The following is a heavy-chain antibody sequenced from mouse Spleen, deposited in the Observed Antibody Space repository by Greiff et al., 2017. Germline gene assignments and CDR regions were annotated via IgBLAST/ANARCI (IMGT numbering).Heavy chain of an antibody. J-gene: IGHJ3*01. CDR1: GFTFSDYG. D-gene: IGHD1-1*01. CDR2: ISSGSSTI. V-gene: IGHV5-17*01. Sequence: EVKLMESGGGLVKPGGSLKLSCAASGFTFSDYGMHWVRQAPEKGLEWVAYISSGSSTIYYADTVKGRFTISRDNAKNTLFLQMTSLRSEDTAMYYCARGVYYYGSSYWFAYWGQGTLVTVSA. CDR3: ARGVYYYGSSYWFAY.